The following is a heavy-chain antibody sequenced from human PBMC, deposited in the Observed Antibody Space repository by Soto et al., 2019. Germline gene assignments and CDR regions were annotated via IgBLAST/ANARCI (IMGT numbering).Heavy chain of an antibody. D-gene: IGHD6-19*01. CDR1: GGSISSGGYS. CDR2: IYHGST. CDR3: ASAGGLGAVAVDY. J-gene: IGHJ4*02. V-gene: IGHV4-30-2*01. Sequence: QLQLQESGSGLVKPSQTLSLTCAVSGGSISSGGYSWSWIRQPPGKGLEWIGYIYHGSTYYKPSPKSRVAIAADSSKNHISLEQISVTAPDTDVYYWASAGGLGAVAVDYWGQGTLVTVSS.